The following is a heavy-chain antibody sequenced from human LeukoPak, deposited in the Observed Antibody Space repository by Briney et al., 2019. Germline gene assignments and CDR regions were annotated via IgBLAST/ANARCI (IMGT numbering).Heavy chain of an antibody. V-gene: IGHV3-7*05. Sequence: GGSLRLSCAASGFTFSNYWMSWVRQAPGKGLEWVANIKQDGSEKYYVDSVKGRFTISRDNAKNSLYLQMNSLRAEGTALYYCAREDQPRGTFDYWGQGILVTVSS. CDR3: AREDQPRGTFDY. J-gene: IGHJ4*02. CDR1: GFTFSNYW. CDR2: IKQDGSEK. D-gene: IGHD2-15*01.